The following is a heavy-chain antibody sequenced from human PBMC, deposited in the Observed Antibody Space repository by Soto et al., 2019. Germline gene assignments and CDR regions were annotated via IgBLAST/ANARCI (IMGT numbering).Heavy chain of an antibody. CDR2: IYYGGST. D-gene: IGHD6-19*01. J-gene: IGHJ6*02. V-gene: IGHV4-59*01. CDR3: ARAGVAVAPMDV. Sequence: SETLSLTCTVSGGSISSYYWSWIRQPPGKGLEWIGYIYYGGSTNYNPSLKSRVTISVDTSKNQFSLKLSSVTAADTAVYYCARAGVAVAPMDVWGQGTTVTVSS. CDR1: GGSISSYY.